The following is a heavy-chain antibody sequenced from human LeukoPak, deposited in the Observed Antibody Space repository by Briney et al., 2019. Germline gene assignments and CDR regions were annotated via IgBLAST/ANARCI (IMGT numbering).Heavy chain of an antibody. V-gene: IGHV4-34*01. CDR2: INHSGST. CDR1: GGSFSGYY. Sequence: SETLSLTCAVYGGSFSGYYWSWIRQPPGKGLEWIGEINHSGSTNYNPSLKSRVTISVDTSKDQFSLKLSSVTAADTAVYYCARGRFLWFGELLFDYWGQGTLVTVSS. CDR3: ARGRFLWFGELLFDY. J-gene: IGHJ4*02. D-gene: IGHD3-10*01.